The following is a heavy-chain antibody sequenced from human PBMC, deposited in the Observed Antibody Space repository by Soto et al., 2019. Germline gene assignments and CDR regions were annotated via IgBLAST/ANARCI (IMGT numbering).Heavy chain of an antibody. CDR1: GFTFSIYG. Sequence: GGSLRLSCVASGFTFSIYGINWVRQAPGRGLEWISYISGDSETTYYADSVKGRFTISRDNAKSSVYLQMTGLRDEDTAVYYWSTDESGQEKYCADTVCYSPYYFDYWGQGALVTVSS. V-gene: IGHV3-48*02. J-gene: IGHJ4*02. CDR2: ISGDSETT. CDR3: STDESGQEKYCADTVCYSPYYFDY. D-gene: IGHD2-21*01.